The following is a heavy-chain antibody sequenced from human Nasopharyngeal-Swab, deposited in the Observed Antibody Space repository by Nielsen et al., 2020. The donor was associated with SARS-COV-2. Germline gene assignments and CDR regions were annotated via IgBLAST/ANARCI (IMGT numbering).Heavy chain of an antibody. Sequence: GESLKISCAASGFSFNANSMHWVRQAPGKGLDWVAFISSDGNYIYYGESVKGRFTISRDNSKNMLYLHMNSLRGDDTALDYCVKDKAGAGFDYWGQGTLVTVSS. V-gene: IGHV3-30*18. CDR3: VKDKAGAGFDY. D-gene: IGHD1-26*01. CDR2: ISSDGNYI. CDR1: GFSFNANS. J-gene: IGHJ4*02.